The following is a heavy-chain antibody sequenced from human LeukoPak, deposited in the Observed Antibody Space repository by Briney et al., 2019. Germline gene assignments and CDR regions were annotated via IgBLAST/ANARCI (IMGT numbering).Heavy chain of an antibody. CDR2: INPSGGST. CDR3: ARERYCSGGSCYYYGMDV. V-gene: IGHV1-46*01. D-gene: IGHD2-15*01. CDR1: GYTLTSYY. Sequence: ASVKVSCKASGYTLTSYYMHWVRQAPGQGLEWMGIINPSGGSTSYAQKFQGRVTMTRDTSTSTVYMELSSLRSEDTAVYYCARERYCSGGSCYYYGMDVWGQGTTVTVSS. J-gene: IGHJ6*02.